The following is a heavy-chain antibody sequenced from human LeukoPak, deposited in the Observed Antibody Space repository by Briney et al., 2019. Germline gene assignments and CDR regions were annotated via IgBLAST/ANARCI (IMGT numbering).Heavy chain of an antibody. CDR2: ISYDGSNK. CDR1: GFTFSTYA. CDR3: ARFPTGFDY. V-gene: IGHV3-30*04. D-gene: IGHD3-9*01. J-gene: IGHJ4*02. Sequence: PGGSLRLSCAASGFTFSTYAMHWVRQAPGKGLEWVAVISYDGSNKNYADSVKGRFTISSDNSKNTLYLQMNSLRTEDTAVYYCARFPTGFDYWGQGTLVTVSS.